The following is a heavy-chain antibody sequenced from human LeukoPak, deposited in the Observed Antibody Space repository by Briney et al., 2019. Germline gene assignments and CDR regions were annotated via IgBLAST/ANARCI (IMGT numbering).Heavy chain of an antibody. J-gene: IGHJ3*02. CDR2: IYHSGST. V-gene: IGHV4-30-2*01. Sequence: SETLSLTCAVSGGSISSGGYSWSWIRQPPGKGLEWIGCIYHSGSTYYNPSLKSRVTISVDRSKNQFSLKLSSVTAADTAVYYCARAPRSPGAFDIWGQGTMVTVSS. D-gene: IGHD3-10*01. CDR3: ARAPRSPGAFDI. CDR1: GGSISSGGYS.